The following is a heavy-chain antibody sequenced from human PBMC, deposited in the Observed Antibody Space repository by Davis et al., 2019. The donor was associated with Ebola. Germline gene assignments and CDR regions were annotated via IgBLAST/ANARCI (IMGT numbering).Heavy chain of an antibody. Sequence: GESLKISCAASGFTFSSYGMHWVRQAPGKGLEWVSAISGSGGSTYYADSVKGRFTISRDNSKNTLYLQMNSLRAEDTAVYYCAKDRAAAGLFDYWGQGTLVTVSS. CDR1: GFTFSSYG. CDR2: ISGSGGST. CDR3: AKDRAAAGLFDY. D-gene: IGHD6-13*01. V-gene: IGHV3-23*01. J-gene: IGHJ4*02.